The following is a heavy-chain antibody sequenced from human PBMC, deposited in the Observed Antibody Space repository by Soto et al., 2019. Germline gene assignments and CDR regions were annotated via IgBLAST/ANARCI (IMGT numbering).Heavy chain of an antibody. CDR3: AKESGGSLFGSYYDD. V-gene: IGHV4-31*03. CDR1: GGSISRGDHY. D-gene: IGHD3-3*01. CDR2: ITYIGST. Sequence: QVQLQESGPGLVKPSQTLSLTCTVSGGSISRGDHYWTWIRQHPGKGLEWIGYITYIGSTYYNPSLTSRVTISVDTSKNQFSLKLSSVTAADTAVYYCAKESGGSLFGSYYDDWGQGTLVTVSS. J-gene: IGHJ4*02.